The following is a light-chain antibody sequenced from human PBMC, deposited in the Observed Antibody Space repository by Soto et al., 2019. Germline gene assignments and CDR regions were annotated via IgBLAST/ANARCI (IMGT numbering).Light chain of an antibody. CDR1: QSLLHSNGYNY. V-gene: IGKV2-28*01. Sequence: DIVLTQSPLALPVTPGEPASISCRSSQSLLHSNGYNYLDWFLQKPGHSPQLLIYLGSNRASGVPDRFSGSGSGTDFTLKISRVEAEDVGIYYCMQTLQAWTFGQGTKVEIK. CDR3: MQTLQAWT. J-gene: IGKJ1*01. CDR2: LGS.